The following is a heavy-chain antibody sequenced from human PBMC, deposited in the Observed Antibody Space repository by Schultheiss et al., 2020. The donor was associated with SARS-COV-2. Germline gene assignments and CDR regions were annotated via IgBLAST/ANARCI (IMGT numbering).Heavy chain of an antibody. CDR2: INHSVST. D-gene: IGHD3-10*01. CDR1: SGSFRGYH. J-gene: IGHJ6*02. CDR3: ARVMVRGNGLDV. V-gene: IGHV4-34*01. Sequence: SETLSLTCGVYSGSFRGYHWSWIRQPPGKGLEWIGEINHSVSTNYNPSLKSRVTISGDTSKNQFSLKLSSVTAADTALYYCARVMVRGNGLDVWGQGTTVTVSS.